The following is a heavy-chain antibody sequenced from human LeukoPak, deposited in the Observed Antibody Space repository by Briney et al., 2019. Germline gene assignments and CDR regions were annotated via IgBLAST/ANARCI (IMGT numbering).Heavy chain of an antibody. CDR3: ARVRTKGGNVIDY. CDR2: INPNSGGT. CDR1: GYTFTGYY. V-gene: IGHV1-2*02. D-gene: IGHD4-23*01. J-gene: IGHJ4*02. Sequence: ASVKVSCKASGYTFTGYYMHWVRQAPRQGLEWMGWINPNSGGTNYAQKFQGRVTMTRDTSISTAYMELSRLRSDDTAVYYCARVRTKGGNVIDYWGQGTLVTVSS.